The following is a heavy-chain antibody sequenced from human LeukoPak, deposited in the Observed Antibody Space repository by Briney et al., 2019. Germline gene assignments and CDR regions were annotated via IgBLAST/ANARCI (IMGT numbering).Heavy chain of an antibody. Sequence: ASVKVSCKTSGYTFTSYGLSWVRQAPGQGLEWMGCIITYNGNTYYSQKLQGRVTMATDTSTSTAYMKLRSLRSDDTAVYYCAKTTVTSEEYFYYYMDVWGKGTTVTVSS. J-gene: IGHJ6*03. CDR1: GYTFTSYG. V-gene: IGHV1-18*01. CDR2: IITYNGNT. CDR3: AKTTVTSEEYFYYYMDV. D-gene: IGHD4-17*01.